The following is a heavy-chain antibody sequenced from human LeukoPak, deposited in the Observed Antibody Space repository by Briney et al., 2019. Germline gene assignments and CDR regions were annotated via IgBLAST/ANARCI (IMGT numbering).Heavy chain of an antibody. CDR2: IRYDGINK. CDR3: AKLPTLLPGSLGYYYYMDV. D-gene: IGHD3-10*01. V-gene: IGHV3-30*02. J-gene: IGHJ6*03. Sequence: PGGSLRLSCAASGFTFSTYGMHWVRQAPGKGLEWVAFIRYDGINKYYADSVKGRFTISRDNSKNTLYLQMNSLRPEDTAVYYCAKLPTLLPGSLGYYYYMDVWGKGTTVTVSS. CDR1: GFTFSTYG.